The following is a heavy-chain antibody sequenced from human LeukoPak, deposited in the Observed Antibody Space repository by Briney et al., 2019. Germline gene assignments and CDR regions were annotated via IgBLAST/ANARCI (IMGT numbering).Heavy chain of an antibody. Sequence: ASVKVSCKASGYTFTSYYMHWVRQAPGQGLEWMGWISAYNSNTNYAQKLQGRVTMTTDTSTSTAYMELRSLRSDDTAVYYCARDSPSHNYRRANWFDPWGQGTLVTVSS. CDR1: GYTFTSYY. CDR2: ISAYNSNT. D-gene: IGHD4-11*01. CDR3: ARDSPSHNYRRANWFDP. V-gene: IGHV1-18*04. J-gene: IGHJ5*02.